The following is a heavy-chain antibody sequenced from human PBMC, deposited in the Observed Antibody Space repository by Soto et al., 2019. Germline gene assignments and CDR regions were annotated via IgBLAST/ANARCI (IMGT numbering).Heavy chain of an antibody. Sequence: GGSLRLSCTASGFTFGDYAMSWFRQAPGKGLEWVGFIRSKAYGGTTEYAASVKGRFTISRDDSKSIAYLQMNSLKTEDTAVYYCTREVWYSSSPGAAFDIWGQGTMVTVSS. CDR1: GFTFGDYA. CDR2: IRSKAYGGTT. V-gene: IGHV3-49*03. J-gene: IGHJ3*02. D-gene: IGHD6-6*01. CDR3: TREVWYSSSPGAAFDI.